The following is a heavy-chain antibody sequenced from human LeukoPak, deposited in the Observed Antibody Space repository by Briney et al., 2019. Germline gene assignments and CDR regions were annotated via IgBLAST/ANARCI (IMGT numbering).Heavy chain of an antibody. CDR1: GGSFSGYY. J-gene: IGHJ4*02. D-gene: IGHD3-22*01. CDR2: INHSGST. CDR3: ARRIDDSSGYYFFDY. Sequence: SETLSLTCAVYGGSFSGYYWSWIRQPPGKGLEWIGEINHSGSTNYNPSLKGRVTISVDTSKNQFSLKLSSVTAADTAVYYCARRIDDSSGYYFFDYWGQGTLVTVSS. V-gene: IGHV4-34*01.